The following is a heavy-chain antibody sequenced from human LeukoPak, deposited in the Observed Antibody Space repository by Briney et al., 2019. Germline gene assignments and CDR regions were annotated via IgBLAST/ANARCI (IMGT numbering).Heavy chain of an antibody. CDR1: GVPFSNYY. V-gene: IGHV4-34*01. CDR3: TRAVAGHPD. D-gene: IGHD6-19*01. Sequence: SETLSLTCAVSGVPFSNYYWSWVRQSPRQGLEWIGGINHSGYTNYNPSLKSRVTMSIDTSKNQFSLKLTSVTAADAGVYYCTRAVAGHPDWGQGTLVTVSS. CDR2: INHSGYT. J-gene: IGHJ4*02.